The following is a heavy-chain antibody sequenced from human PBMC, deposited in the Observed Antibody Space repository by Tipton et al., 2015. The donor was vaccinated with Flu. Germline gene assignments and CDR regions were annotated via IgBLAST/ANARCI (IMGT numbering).Heavy chain of an antibody. D-gene: IGHD6-13*01. V-gene: IGHV4-61*01. CDR1: GGSVSSGSHY. CDR3: ARDLGIAAAYGMDV. Sequence: LRLSCTVSGGSVSSGSHYWSWIRQPPGKGLEWIGYIYYSGSTNYSPSLKSRVTISVDTSKNQFSLKLSSVTAADTAVYYCARDLGIAAAYGMDVWGQGTTVTVSS. J-gene: IGHJ6*02. CDR2: IYYSGST.